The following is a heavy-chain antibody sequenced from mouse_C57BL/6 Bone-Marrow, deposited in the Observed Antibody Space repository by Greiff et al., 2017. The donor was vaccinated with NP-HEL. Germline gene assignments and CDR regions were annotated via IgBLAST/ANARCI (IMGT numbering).Heavy chain of an antibody. J-gene: IGHJ3*01. CDR3: GGYYYGSTPGFAY. Sequence: VQRVESGAELARPGASVKLSCKASGYTFTSYGISWVKQRTGQGLEWIGEIYPRSGNTYYNEKFKGKATLTADKSSSTAYMELRSLTSEDSAVYFCGGYYYGSTPGFAYWGQGTLVTVSA. D-gene: IGHD1-1*01. V-gene: IGHV1-81*01. CDR1: GYTFTSYG. CDR2: IYPRSGNT.